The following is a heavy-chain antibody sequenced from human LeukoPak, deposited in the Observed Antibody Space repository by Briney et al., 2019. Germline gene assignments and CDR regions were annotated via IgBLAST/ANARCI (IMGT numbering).Heavy chain of an antibody. CDR1: GGSISSYY. V-gene: IGHV4-59*01. J-gene: IGHJ4*02. Sequence: PSETLSLTCTVSGGSISSYYWSWIRQPPGKGLEWIAYIYYSGSTNYNPSLKSRVTISVDTSKNQFSLKLSSVTAADTAVYFCARFYYYDSSGYYYPGVYYFDYWGQGTLVTVSS. D-gene: IGHD3-22*01. CDR3: ARFYYYDSSGYYYPGVYYFDY. CDR2: IYYSGST.